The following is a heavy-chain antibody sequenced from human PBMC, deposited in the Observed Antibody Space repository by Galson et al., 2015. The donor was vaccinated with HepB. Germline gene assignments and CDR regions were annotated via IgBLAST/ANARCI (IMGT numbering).Heavy chain of an antibody. D-gene: IGHD3-9*01. CDR1: GGPIDGTTFY. CDR3: AKSPGYWSFDS. V-gene: IGHV4-39*01. CDR2: TYFNGNS. Sequence: SETLSLTCTVSGGPIDGTTFYWGWIRQTPGKGLEWIASTYFNGNSYGNPSLRSRVSIFVDTSRNEFFLKLRSVTAADTAVYYCAKSPGYWSFDSWAQGTLVTVSS. J-gene: IGHJ4*02.